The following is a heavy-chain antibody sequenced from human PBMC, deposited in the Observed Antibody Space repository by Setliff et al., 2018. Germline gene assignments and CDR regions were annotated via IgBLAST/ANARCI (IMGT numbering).Heavy chain of an antibody. D-gene: IGHD3-16*01. CDR1: GYAFTDNY. V-gene: IGHV1-2*04. Sequence: ASVKVSCKTSGYAFTDNYIHWVRQAPGQGLEWMGWINPKTGGTNLAQKFQGWVSMTRDTSITTAYMELSRLTSDDMAVYFCARSDHLVVDGFDDWGQGTMVTASS. CDR3: ARSDHLVVDGFDD. J-gene: IGHJ3*01. CDR2: INPKTGGT.